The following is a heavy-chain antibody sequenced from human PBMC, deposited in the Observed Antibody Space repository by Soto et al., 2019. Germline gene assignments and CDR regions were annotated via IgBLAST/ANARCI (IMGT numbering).Heavy chain of an antibody. V-gene: IGHV3-53*01. D-gene: IGHD3-22*01. CDR3: ATYYYDSSGYPYNWFDP. J-gene: IGHJ5*02. CDR2: IYSGGST. Sequence: PXESLRLSCAASGFTVSSNYMSWVRQAPGKGLEWVSVIYSGGSTYYADSVKGRFTISRDNSKNTLYLQMNSLRAEDTAVYYCATYYYDSSGYPYNWFDPWGQGTLVTVSS. CDR1: GFTVSSNY.